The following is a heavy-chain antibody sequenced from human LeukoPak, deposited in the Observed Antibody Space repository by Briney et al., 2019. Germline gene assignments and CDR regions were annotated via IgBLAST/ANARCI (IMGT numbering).Heavy chain of an antibody. V-gene: IGHV1-69*05. CDR1: GGTFSSYA. Sequence: SVKVSCKAPGGTFSSYAITWVRQAPGQGLEWMGGIIPIFGTANYAQKFQGRVTITTDESTSTAYMELSSLRSEDTAVYYCAREVTGYCSSTSCYEGGGNWFDPWGQGTLVTVSS. J-gene: IGHJ5*02. CDR3: AREVTGYCSSTSCYEGGGNWFDP. D-gene: IGHD2-2*01. CDR2: IIPIFGTA.